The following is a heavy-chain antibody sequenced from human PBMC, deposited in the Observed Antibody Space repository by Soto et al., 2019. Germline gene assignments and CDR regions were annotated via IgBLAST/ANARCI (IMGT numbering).Heavy chain of an antibody. CDR1: GFTFSDYT. CDR2: ILADFKK. CDR3: ARRTNGYFAY. J-gene: IGHJ4*02. D-gene: IGHD2-8*01. V-gene: IGHV3-23*01. Sequence: EVQLLQSGGGLVQPGGSLTLSCAASGFTFSDYTMSWVRQAPGKVLGFFQPILADFKKYYTNPVRGRFTISRDNSKNTLYLEMNSLRAEDTAVYYCARRTNGYFAYWGQGALVTVSS.